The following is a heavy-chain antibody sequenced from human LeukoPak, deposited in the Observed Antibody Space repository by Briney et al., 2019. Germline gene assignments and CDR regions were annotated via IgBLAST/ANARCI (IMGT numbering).Heavy chain of an antibody. CDR1: GFIFNSYW. D-gene: IGHD2-2*01. CDR2: IKQDGSEK. CDR3: ARSRGYFGY. V-gene: IGHV3-7*01. Sequence: GGSLRLSCAASGFIFNSYWMSWVRQAPGKGLEWVASIKQDGSEKYYVDSVKGRFVISRDNAKNSLYLQMSSLRAEDTAMYYCARSRGYFGYWGQGALLTVSS. J-gene: IGHJ4*02.